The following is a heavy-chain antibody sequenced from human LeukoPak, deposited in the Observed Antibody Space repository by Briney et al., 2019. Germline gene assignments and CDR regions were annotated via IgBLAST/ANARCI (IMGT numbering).Heavy chain of an antibody. CDR2: ITHDGSKK. Sequence: GGSLRLSCAASGFTFSSYAMSWVRQAPGKGLGWVAVITHDGSKKYYADSLKGRFTVSRDNSKNTLYLQMNSLRTDDTAVYYCARVSHDFWSGYGYYYYYAMDVWGQGTTVIVSS. CDR3: ARVSHDFWSGYGYYYYYAMDV. D-gene: IGHD3-3*01. V-gene: IGHV3-30-3*01. J-gene: IGHJ6*02. CDR1: GFTFSSYA.